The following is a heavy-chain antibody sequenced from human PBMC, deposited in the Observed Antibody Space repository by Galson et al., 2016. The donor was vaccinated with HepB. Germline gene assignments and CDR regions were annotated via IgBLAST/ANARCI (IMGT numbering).Heavy chain of an antibody. V-gene: IGHV3-7*03. CDR3: ARIAADGSTFDY. CDR2: INRDGSVE. J-gene: IGHJ4*02. CDR1: GFSIRNHW. Sequence: SLRLSCAASGFSIRNHWMSWVRQAPGKGLEWVASINRDGSVEKYADSVRGRFTVFKDNAKNSVYLQLNSLSADDTAMFYCARIAADGSTFDYWGQGTLVTVSS. D-gene: IGHD6-13*01.